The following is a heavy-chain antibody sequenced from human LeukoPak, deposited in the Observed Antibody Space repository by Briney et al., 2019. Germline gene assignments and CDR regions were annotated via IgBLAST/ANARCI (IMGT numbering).Heavy chain of an antibody. CDR2: IYYSGST. J-gene: IGHJ4*02. V-gene: IGHV4-39*07. CDR3: ARDPHVSRYFDLIGGFDY. Sequence: SETLSLTCTVSGGSISSSSYYWGWIRQPPGKGLEWIGSIYYSGSTYYNPSLKSRVTISVDTSKNQFSLKLSSVTAADTAVYYCARDPHVSRYFDLIGGFDYWGQGTLVTVSS. D-gene: IGHD3-9*01. CDR1: GGSISSSSYY.